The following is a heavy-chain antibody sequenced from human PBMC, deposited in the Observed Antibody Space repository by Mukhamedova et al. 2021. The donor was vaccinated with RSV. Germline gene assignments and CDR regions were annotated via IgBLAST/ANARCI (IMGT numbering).Heavy chain of an antibody. Sequence: SWIRQPAGKGLEWIGRIHTSGTTNYNPSLKSRVTISVDTSKNQFSLRLSSVSAADTALYYCARGPAGFGEVYDYWGQGSLGTVSS. CDR3: ARGPAGFGEVYDY. CDR2: IHTSGTT. D-gene: IGHD3-10*01. J-gene: IGHJ4*02. V-gene: IGHV4-61*02.